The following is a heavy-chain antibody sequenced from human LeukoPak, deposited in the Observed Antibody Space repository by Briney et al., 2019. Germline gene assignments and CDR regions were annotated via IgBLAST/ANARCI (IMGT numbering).Heavy chain of an antibody. D-gene: IGHD3-3*01. CDR3: ASSRSITIFGVVRGDRYYFDY. CDR2: IYRGDNT. J-gene: IGHJ4*02. Sequence: GGSLRLSCAASGLIVSSNYMSWVRQAPGKGLERVSVIYRGDNTYYADSVKGRFTISRDNSKNTLYLQMNSLRAEDTAVYYCASSRSITIFGVVRGDRYYFDYWGQGTLVTVSS. CDR1: GLIVSSNY. V-gene: IGHV3-53*01.